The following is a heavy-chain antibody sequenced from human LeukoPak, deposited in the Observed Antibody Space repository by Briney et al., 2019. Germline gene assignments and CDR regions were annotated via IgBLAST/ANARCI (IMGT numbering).Heavy chain of an antibody. J-gene: IGHJ4*02. CDR2: ISNDGSRK. Sequence: GGSLRLSCAASGFTFSSYSMNWVRQAPGKGLEWVAIISNDGSRKYYAHSVEGRFTISRDNSKNTLYLQMDSLRAEDTAVYYCARDRAWNYFDYWGQGTLVTVSS. CDR1: GFTFSSYS. CDR3: ARDRAWNYFDY. V-gene: IGHV3-30*03. D-gene: IGHD3-3*01.